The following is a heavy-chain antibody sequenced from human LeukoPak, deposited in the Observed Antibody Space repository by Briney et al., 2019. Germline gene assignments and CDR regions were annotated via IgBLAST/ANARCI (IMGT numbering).Heavy chain of an antibody. CDR2: VKQDGSET. J-gene: IGHJ5*02. Sequence: GESLRLSCAASGFTFSSYWMSWVRQAPGKGLEWVANVKQDGSETYNVDSVKGRFTISRDNAKNSLFLQLNSLRVEDTALYYCARAYSYAFEPWGQGALVTVSS. CDR1: GFTFSSYW. CDR3: ARAYSYAFEP. V-gene: IGHV3-7*04. D-gene: IGHD5-18*01.